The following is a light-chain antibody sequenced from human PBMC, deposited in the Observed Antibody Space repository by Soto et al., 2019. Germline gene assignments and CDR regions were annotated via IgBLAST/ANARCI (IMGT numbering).Light chain of an antibody. CDR1: QSVSSN. Sequence: EIVMTQTPVTLSVSPGERATLSCRASQSVSSNLAWYQQKRGQAPRILIYAASTRATGIPARFSGSGSGTEFTLTLSSLQSEDFAVYYCPQYNNWPRTFGQGTKVEIK. J-gene: IGKJ1*01. V-gene: IGKV3-15*01. CDR3: PQYNNWPRT. CDR2: AAS.